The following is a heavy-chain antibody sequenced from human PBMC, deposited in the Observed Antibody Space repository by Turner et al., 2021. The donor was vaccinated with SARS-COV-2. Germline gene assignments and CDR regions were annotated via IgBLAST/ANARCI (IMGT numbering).Heavy chain of an antibody. CDR1: GGSISSYF. CDR2: IYTRGTS. Sequence: QVQLQESGPGLVKPSETLSLTCTVSGGSISSYFWNWIRQPAGTGLEWIGRIYTRGTSNYNPSLKSRVTMSVDTSKNQFSLRLSSVTAADTAVYYCARDRVQLGPVGMDVWGQGTTVTVSS. D-gene: IGHD6-6*01. CDR3: ARDRVQLGPVGMDV. J-gene: IGHJ6*02. V-gene: IGHV4-4*07.